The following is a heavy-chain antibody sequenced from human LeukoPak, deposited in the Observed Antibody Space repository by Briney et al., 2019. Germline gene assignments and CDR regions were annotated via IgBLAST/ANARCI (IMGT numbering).Heavy chain of an antibody. D-gene: IGHD5-18*01. Sequence: GGSLRLSCAVSGFTFSSNYMTWVRQAPGKGLEWVSVIYSGGSIYYAGSVKGRFTISRDISKNTVDLQLNSLRAEDTAVYYCASGKETSMAQGYWGQGTLVTVSS. CDR2: IYSGGSI. CDR3: ASGKETSMAQGY. J-gene: IGHJ4*02. CDR1: GFTFSSNY. V-gene: IGHV3-53*01.